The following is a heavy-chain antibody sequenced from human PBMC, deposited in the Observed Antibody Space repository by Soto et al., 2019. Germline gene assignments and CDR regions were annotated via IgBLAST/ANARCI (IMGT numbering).Heavy chain of an antibody. V-gene: IGHV4-39*01. D-gene: IGHD2-21*01. CDR3: GRVVEGATRHTDPDS. CDR2: VYHNGGA. J-gene: IGHJ5*01. CDR1: GVSIHNSHSF. Sequence: PSETLSLTCTVSGVSIHNSHSFWAWIRQPPGKGLEFIGSVYHNGGAHYNSSLKSRVTISVDTAHNQVSLRMRSLTAADTAVYYCGRVVEGATRHTDPDSWGQGILVTVPQ.